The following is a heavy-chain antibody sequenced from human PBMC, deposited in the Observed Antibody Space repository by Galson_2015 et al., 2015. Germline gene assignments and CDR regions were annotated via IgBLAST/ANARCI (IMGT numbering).Heavy chain of an antibody. CDR2: IKQDGSEK. D-gene: IGHD3-10*01. CDR1: GFRFNNYW. CDR3: ATSYHYGSGIIDY. J-gene: IGHJ4*02. Sequence: SLRLSCAASGFRFNNYWMNWVRQAPGKGLEWVANIKQDGSEKYYVDSVKGRFTISRDNAKNSLYLQMNSLRAEDMAVYYCATSYHYGSGIIDYWGQGTLVTVSS. V-gene: IGHV3-7*02.